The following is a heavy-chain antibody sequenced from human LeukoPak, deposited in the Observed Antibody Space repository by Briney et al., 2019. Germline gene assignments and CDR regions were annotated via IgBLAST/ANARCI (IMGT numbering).Heavy chain of an antibody. J-gene: IGHJ4*02. CDR3: ARARGFTGAVDY. CDR1: GFTFSSYS. Sequence: GGSLRLSCAASGFTFSSYSMNWVRQAPGKGLEWVSSISSSSSYIYYADSVRGRFTISRDNAKNSLYLQMNSLRAEDTAVYYCARARGFTGAVDYWGQGTLVTVSS. D-gene: IGHD5-12*01. V-gene: IGHV3-21*01. CDR2: ISSSSSYI.